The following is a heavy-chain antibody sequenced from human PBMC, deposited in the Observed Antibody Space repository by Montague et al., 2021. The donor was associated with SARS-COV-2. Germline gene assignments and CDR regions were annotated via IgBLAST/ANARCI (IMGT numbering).Heavy chain of an antibody. CDR2: IYSTGNT. CDR1: GGSISSYF. V-gene: IGHV4-59*01. D-gene: IGHD2/OR15-2a*01. J-gene: IGHJ2*01. CDR3: ARDSPAIGVPYFDL. Sequence: SETLSLTCTVSGGSISSYFWSWIRQSPGRSLEWIGNIYSTGNTNYNPSLKSRVTISVDTSKNQFSLKLSSVTAADTAVYYCARDSPAIGVPYFDLWGRGSLGTVSS.